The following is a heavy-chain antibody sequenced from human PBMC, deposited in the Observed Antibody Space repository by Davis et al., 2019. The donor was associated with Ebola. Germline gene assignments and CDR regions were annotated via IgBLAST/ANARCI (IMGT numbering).Heavy chain of an antibody. Sequence: PGGSLRLSCAASGFTFSSYAMHWVRQAPGKGLEWVAVISYDGSNKYYADSVKGRFTISRDNSKNTLYLQMNSLRAEDTAVYYCARRPGLWFGELSHDAFDIWGQGTMVTVSS. J-gene: IGHJ3*02. CDR3: ARRPGLWFGELSHDAFDI. CDR2: ISYDGSNK. D-gene: IGHD3-10*01. CDR1: GFTFSSYA. V-gene: IGHV3-30-3*01.